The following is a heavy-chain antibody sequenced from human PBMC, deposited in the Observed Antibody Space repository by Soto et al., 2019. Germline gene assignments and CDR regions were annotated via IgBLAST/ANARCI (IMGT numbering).Heavy chain of an antibody. V-gene: IGHV1-2*04. D-gene: IGHD2-21*01. Sequence: ASVKVSCKASGYTFTGYYTHWVRQAPGQGLEWMGWINPNSGGTNYAQKFQGWVTMTRDTSISTAYMELSRLRSDDTAVYYCARDSLGSDSSLDVWGQGTTVTVS. CDR1: GYTFTGYY. CDR2: INPNSGGT. CDR3: ARDSLGSDSSLDV. J-gene: IGHJ6*02.